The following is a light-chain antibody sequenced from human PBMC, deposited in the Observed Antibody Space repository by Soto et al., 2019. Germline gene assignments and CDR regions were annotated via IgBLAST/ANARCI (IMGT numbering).Light chain of an antibody. CDR1: QYINTR. CDR3: HQRQSWPRT. J-gene: IGKJ1*01. Sequence: EIVLTQSPATLSSFPGNRFTLSCRASQYINTRLAWYQHRPGQAPRLLIHQTSIRAAGIPARLSASGSGTDFTLTISDVKPEDFALYYCHQRQSWPRTFGHGTKVDIK. V-gene: IGKV3-11*01. CDR2: QTS.